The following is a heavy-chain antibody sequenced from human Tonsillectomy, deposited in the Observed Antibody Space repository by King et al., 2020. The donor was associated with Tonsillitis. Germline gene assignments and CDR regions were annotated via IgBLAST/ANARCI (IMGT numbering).Heavy chain of an antibody. CDR3: ARDGEWLRSSGTPPAIVS. CDR1: GDIFDSYA. V-gene: IGHV1-69*09. D-gene: IGHD5-12*01. Sequence: QLVQSGAEVKKPGSSVRVSCQVSGDIFDSYALTWVRQAPGQGLEWMGKIIPILNMTKYAQKFQGRLTMTADKSTSTGYMEVRSLRYDDSAVYFCARDGEWLRSSGTPPAIVSWGQGTLVTVSS. CDR2: IIPILNMT. J-gene: IGHJ4*02.